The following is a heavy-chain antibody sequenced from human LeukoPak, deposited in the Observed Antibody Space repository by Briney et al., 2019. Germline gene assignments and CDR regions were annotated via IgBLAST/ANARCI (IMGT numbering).Heavy chain of an antibody. J-gene: IGHJ4*02. D-gene: IGHD6-19*01. CDR3: AKDRGEQWLVTSFDY. Sequence: PGGSLRLSCAASGFTFSSYGIHWVRQAPGKGLEWVAVISYDGSNKYYVDPVKGRFTISRDNSKNTLYLQMNSLRDEDTAVYYCAKDRGEQWLVTSFDYWGQGTLVTVSS. V-gene: IGHV3-30*18. CDR1: GFTFSSYG. CDR2: ISYDGSNK.